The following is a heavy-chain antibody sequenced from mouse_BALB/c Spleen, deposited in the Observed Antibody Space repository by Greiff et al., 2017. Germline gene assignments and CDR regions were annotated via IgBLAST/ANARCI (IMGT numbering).Heavy chain of an antibody. CDR3: ARGNGFDY. Sequence: QVQLKESGAELAKPGASVKMSCKASGYTFTSYWMHWVKQRPGQGLEWIGYINPSTGYTEYNQKFKDKATLTADKSSSTAYMQLSSLTSEDSAVYYCARGNGFDYWGQGTTLTVSS. J-gene: IGHJ2*01. D-gene: IGHD1-1*02. CDR2: INPSTGYT. V-gene: IGHV1-7*01. CDR1: GYTFTSYW.